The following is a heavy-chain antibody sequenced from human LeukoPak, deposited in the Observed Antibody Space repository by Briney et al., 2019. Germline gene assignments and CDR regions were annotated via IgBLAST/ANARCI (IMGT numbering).Heavy chain of an antibody. Sequence: GGSLRLSCAASGFTFSSYGMHWVRQAPGKGLERVAVISYDGSNKCYSDSVKGRFTISRDNSKNTLYLQMNSLRAEDTAVYYCAKGRTFDIWGQGTMVTVSS. CDR1: GFTFSSYG. CDR3: AKGRTFDI. J-gene: IGHJ3*02. V-gene: IGHV3-30*18. CDR2: ISYDGSNK.